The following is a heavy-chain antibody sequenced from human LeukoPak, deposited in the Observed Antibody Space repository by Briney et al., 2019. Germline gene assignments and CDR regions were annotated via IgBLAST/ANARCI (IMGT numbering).Heavy chain of an antibody. J-gene: IGHJ6*03. CDR1: GFTFSSYA. V-gene: IGHV3-23*01. CDR2: ISGSGGST. Sequence: GGSLRLSCAASGFTFSSYAMSWVRQAPGKGLEWVSGISGSGGSTYYAGPVKGRFTISRDNSKNTLYLQMNSLRVEDTAVYYCAKGGYSNGRYYYYYMDVWGEGTTVTVSS. CDR3: AKGGYSNGRYYYYYMDV. D-gene: IGHD5-18*01.